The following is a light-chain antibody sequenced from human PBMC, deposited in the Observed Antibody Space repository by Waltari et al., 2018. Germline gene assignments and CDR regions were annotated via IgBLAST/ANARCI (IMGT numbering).Light chain of an antibody. V-gene: IGLV1-44*01. J-gene: IGLJ1*01. Sequence: QSVLTQPPSASGTPGQRVTIPCSGSSSNVGSNTVTWYRQLPGTAPKLLIYSKNQRPSGVPDRFSGSKSGTSASLAISGLQSEDEADYYCAAWDDSLNGLYVFGTGTKVTVL. CDR1: SSNVGSNT. CDR3: AAWDDSLNGLYV. CDR2: SKN.